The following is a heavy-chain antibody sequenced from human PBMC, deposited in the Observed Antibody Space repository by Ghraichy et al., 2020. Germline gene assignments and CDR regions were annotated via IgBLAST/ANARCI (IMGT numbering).Heavy chain of an antibody. V-gene: IGHV3-48*02. CDR3: ARDRDDIWENYRYSYNY. CDR1: GFSFSTYS. Sequence: GGSLRLSCAASGFSFSTYSMNWVRQVPGKGLEWLSYISGSSGSIYYADSVRGRFTVSRDNAKNSLFLQMNSLRDEDTAVYYCARDRDDIWENYRYSYNYWGQGALVIVSS. CDR2: ISGSSGSI. J-gene: IGHJ4*02. D-gene: IGHD3-16*02.